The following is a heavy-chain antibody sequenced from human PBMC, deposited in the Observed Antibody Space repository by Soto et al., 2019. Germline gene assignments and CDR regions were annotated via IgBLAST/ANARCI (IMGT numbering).Heavy chain of an antibody. Sequence: GLLRLPYAASGFTFSSYAMSWVRQAPGKGLEWVSAISGSGGSTYYADSVKGRFTISRDNSKNTLYLQMNSLRAEDTAVYYCAKDRVLRYFDWVDYYYGMDVWGQGTTVTVSS. CDR1: GFTFSSYA. D-gene: IGHD3-9*01. J-gene: IGHJ6*02. V-gene: IGHV3-23*01. CDR3: AKDRVLRYFDWVDYYYGMDV. CDR2: ISGSGGST.